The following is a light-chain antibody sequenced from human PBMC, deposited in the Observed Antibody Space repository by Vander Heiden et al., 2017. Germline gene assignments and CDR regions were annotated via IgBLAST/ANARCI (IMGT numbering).Light chain of an antibody. CDR2: DAS. V-gene: IGKV3-11*02. J-gene: IGKJ4*01. Sequence: LTHPPATLSWSPGERATLSCRASQSVSTYLAWYQQKPGQAPRLLIYDASNRATGVPARFSGSGSERDFTLTVSSLEPEDFAIYYCQQRSDWPASFGGGTMVEIK. CDR3: QQRSDWPAS. CDR1: QSVSTY.